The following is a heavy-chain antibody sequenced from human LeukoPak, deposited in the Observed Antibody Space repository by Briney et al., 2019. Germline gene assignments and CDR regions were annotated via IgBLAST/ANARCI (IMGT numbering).Heavy chain of an antibody. CDR2: ISCYNGDT. CDR3: ARDPSNTSGWKTWFDT. V-gene: IGHV1-18*03. J-gene: IGHJ5*02. D-gene: IGHD6-19*01. CDR1: GYTFNKYG. Sequence: ASVKVSCKASGYTFNKYGISWVRQAPGQGLEWMGWISCYNGDTNYAQKLQGRVTLSTDTPTTTVYMELRSLRSDDMAAYYCARDPSNTSGWKTWFDTWGQGTPVPVSS.